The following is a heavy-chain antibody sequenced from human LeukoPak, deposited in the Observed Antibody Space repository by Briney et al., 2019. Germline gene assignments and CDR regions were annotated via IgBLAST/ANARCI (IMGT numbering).Heavy chain of an antibody. CDR1: GFTFSSYA. CDR2: ISGSGGST. J-gene: IGHJ4*02. D-gene: IGHD6-13*01. CDR3: AKVGGSSSLRAKFDY. Sequence: GGSLRLSCAASGFTFSSYAMSWVRQAPGKGLEWVSAISGSGGSTYYADSVKGRFTISRDNSKNTLYLQMNSLRAEDTAVYYCAKVGGSSSLRAKFDYWGQGTLVTVSS. V-gene: IGHV3-23*01.